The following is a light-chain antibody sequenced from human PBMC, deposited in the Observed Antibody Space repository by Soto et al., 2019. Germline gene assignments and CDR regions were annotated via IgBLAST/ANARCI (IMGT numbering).Light chain of an antibody. V-gene: IGKV3-15*01. Sequence: EIVMTQSPATLSVSPGERATLSCRASQSVSSNLAWYQQKPGQAPRPLIYGASTRATGIPARFSGSGSGTEFTLTISSLQSEDFAVYYCHQYNDWPLTFGLGTKVETK. J-gene: IGKJ1*01. CDR3: HQYNDWPLT. CDR1: QSVSSN. CDR2: GAS.